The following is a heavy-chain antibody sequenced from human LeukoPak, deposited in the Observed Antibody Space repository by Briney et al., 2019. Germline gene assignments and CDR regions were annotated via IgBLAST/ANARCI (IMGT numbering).Heavy chain of an antibody. D-gene: IGHD2-2*01. CDR1: GFTFSNQP. J-gene: IGHJ4*02. CDR2: ISNNGGTI. Sequence: GGSLRLSCAASGFTFSNQPMHWVRQAPGKGLDYVSTISNNGGTIYYADSVKGRFTISRDNAKNSLYLQMNSLRDEDTAVYYCARDHCSSTNCYFDFWGQGTLVTVSS. CDR3: ARDHCSSTNCYFDF. V-gene: IGHV3-64*04.